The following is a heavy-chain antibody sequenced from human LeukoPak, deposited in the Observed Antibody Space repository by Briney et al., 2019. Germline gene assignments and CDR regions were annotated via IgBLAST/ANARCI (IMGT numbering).Heavy chain of an antibody. V-gene: IGHV4-34*01. D-gene: IGHD5-18*01. Sequence: SETLSLTCAVYGGSFSGYYWSWIRQPPGKGLEWIGSIYHSGSTYYNPSLKSRVTISVDTSKNQFSLKLSSVTAADTGVYYCARVGRQLSLPCYFDYWGQGTLVTVSS. CDR3: ARVGRQLSLPCYFDY. CDR2: IYHSGST. J-gene: IGHJ4*02. CDR1: GGSFSGYY.